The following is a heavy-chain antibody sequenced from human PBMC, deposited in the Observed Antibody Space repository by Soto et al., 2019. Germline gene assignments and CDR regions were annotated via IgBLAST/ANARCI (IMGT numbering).Heavy chain of an antibody. D-gene: IGHD3-16*02. CDR1: GYTFTSYG. J-gene: IGHJ3*02. CDR3: ARTSYVRGSYRSDDAFDI. Sequence: QVKLVQSGAEVKKPGASVKVSGKASGYTFTSYGISWVRQAPGQGLGWMGWISAYNGNTNYAQKLQGRVTMTTDRSTCTAYMELRSLRSDDTAVYYCARTSYVRGSYRSDDAFDIWGQGTMVTVSS. V-gene: IGHV1-18*01. CDR2: ISAYNGNT.